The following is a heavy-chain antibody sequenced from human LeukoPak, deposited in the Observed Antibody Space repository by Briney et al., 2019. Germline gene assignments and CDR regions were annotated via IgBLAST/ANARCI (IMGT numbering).Heavy chain of an antibody. CDR1: GYTFTNYG. V-gene: IGHV1-18*04. CDR3: ARSGNYYVMDV. CDR2: ISANNGET. Sequence: ASVKVSCKASGYTFTNYGISWVRQAPGQGLEWMSWISANNGETRYAQNFQGRVTMTTDTSTTTAYMELSSLRSEDTALYYCARSGNYYVMDVWGQGTTVTVSS. D-gene: IGHD3-10*01. J-gene: IGHJ6*02.